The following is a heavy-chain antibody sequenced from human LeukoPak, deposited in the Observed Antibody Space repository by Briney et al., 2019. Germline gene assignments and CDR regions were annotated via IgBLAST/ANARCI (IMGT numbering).Heavy chain of an antibody. Sequence: SETLSLTCTVSGGSVTSDSYSWGWIRQPPGKGLQWIVTLSHNGLNYYNPSLKSRVAMPVDTSKNQFSLRLSSLTAAGTAVYYCARLRGGIQLWGDWGQGTLVTVSS. J-gene: IGHJ4*02. CDR1: GGSVTSDSYS. CDR2: LSHNGLN. D-gene: IGHD5-18*01. CDR3: ARLRGGIQLWGD. V-gene: IGHV4-39*01.